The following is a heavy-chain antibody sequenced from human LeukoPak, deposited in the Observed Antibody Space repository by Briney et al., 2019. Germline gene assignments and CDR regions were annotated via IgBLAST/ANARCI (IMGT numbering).Heavy chain of an antibody. V-gene: IGHV3-13*01. CDR2: IGTAGDT. CDR3: ARRGSGWTTDAFDI. J-gene: IGHJ3*02. D-gene: IGHD6-19*01. Sequence: GGSLRLSCAASGFTFSSYDMHWVRRATGKGLEWVSAIGTAGDTYYPGSVKGRFTISRENAKNSLYLQMNSLRAGDTAVYYCARRGSGWTTDAFDIWGQGTMVTVSS. CDR1: GFTFSSYD.